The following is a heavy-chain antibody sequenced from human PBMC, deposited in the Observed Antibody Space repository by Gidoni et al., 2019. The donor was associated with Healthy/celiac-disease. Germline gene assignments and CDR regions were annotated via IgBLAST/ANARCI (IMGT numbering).Heavy chain of an antibody. CDR3: AKGTIVVVPAALDV. V-gene: IGHV3-9*01. Sequence: EVQLVESGGGLVQPGRSLRLSCAASGFTFADYAMHWVRQAPGKGLEWVSGISWNSGSIGYADSVKGRFTISRDNAKNSLYLQMNSLRAEDTALYYCAKGTIVVVPAALDVWGQGTTVTVSS. D-gene: IGHD2-2*01. CDR1: GFTFADYA. J-gene: IGHJ6*02. CDR2: ISWNSGSI.